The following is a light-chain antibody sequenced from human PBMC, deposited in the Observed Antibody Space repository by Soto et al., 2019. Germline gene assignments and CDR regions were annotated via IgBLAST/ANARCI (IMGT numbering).Light chain of an antibody. CDR2: GSS. Sequence: EIVLTQSPGTLSLSSGARANLSCRTSPSVSSSYLAWYQRRPGQAPRLLIYGSSTRATGVPPRFSGSASGTEFTLTISSLEPEDFAVYYCQQRSNWPPEITCGQGTRLEIK. CDR3: QQRSNWPPEIT. CDR1: PSVSSSY. V-gene: IGKV3D-20*02. J-gene: IGKJ5*01.